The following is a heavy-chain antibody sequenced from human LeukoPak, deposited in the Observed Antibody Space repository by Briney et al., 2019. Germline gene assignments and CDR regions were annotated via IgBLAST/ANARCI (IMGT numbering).Heavy chain of an antibody. CDR3: AREIPLIIAGTPKDAFDI. CDR2: ITPIFGTA. Sequence: ASVKVSCKASGGTFSSYAISWVRQAPGQGLEWMGRITPIFGTANYAQKFQGRVTITTDESTSTAYMELSSLRSEDTAVYYCAREIPLIIAGTPKDAFDIWGQGTMVTVSS. V-gene: IGHV1-69*05. D-gene: IGHD6-13*01. J-gene: IGHJ3*02. CDR1: GGTFSSYA.